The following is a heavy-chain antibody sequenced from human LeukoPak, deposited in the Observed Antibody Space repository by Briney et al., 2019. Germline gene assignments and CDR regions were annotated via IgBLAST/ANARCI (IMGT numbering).Heavy chain of an antibody. Sequence: GGSLRLSCAASGFTFSTYAMICVCQAPGKGLEWVSAISGSGGHTHYTDSVKGRFTISRDNSKSTLYLQMNSLRVEDTAVYYCAKNYYGSGSHMDYFDYWGQGTLVTVSS. CDR2: ISGSGGHT. J-gene: IGHJ4*02. CDR1: GFTFSTYA. D-gene: IGHD3-10*01. V-gene: IGHV3-23*01. CDR3: AKNYYGSGSHMDYFDY.